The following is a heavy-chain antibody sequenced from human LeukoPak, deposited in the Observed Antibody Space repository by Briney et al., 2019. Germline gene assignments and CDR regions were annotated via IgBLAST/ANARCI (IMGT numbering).Heavy chain of an antibody. D-gene: IGHD3-22*01. CDR1: GFTFSSFA. CDR3: AKPRGQTATYYYDSSGAKADY. J-gene: IGHJ4*02. Sequence: PGGSLRLSCAASGFTFSSFAMSWVRQAPGKGLEWVSAISPGSVSTYYADSVKGRFTISRDNSKNTLYLQMNSLRAEDTAVYYCAKPRGQTATYYYDSSGAKADYWGQGTLVTVSS. CDR2: ISPGSVST. V-gene: IGHV3-23*01.